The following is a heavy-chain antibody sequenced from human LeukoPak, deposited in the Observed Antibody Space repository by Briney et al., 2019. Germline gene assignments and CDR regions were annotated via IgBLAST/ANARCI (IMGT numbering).Heavy chain of an antibody. CDR2: IKQEGSET. V-gene: IGHV3-7*01. CDR1: GFTFSSYW. J-gene: IGHJ3*02. D-gene: IGHD6-19*01. CDR3: AKFTPRGSSDAFDI. Sequence: GGSLRLSCAASGFTFSSYWMSWVRQAPGKGLEWVANIKQEGSETYYVDSVEGRFTASRDNAESSLYLQMTSLRVEDTAVYYCAKFTPRGSSDAFDIWGQGTMVTVSS.